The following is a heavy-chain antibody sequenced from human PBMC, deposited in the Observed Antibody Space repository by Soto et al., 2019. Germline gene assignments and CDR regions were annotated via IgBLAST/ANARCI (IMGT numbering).Heavy chain of an antibody. V-gene: IGHV3-33*01. CDR1: GFTFSSYG. Sequence: QVQLVESGGGVVQPGRSLRLSCAASGFTFSSYGMHWVRQAPGKGLEWVAVIWYDGSNKYYADSVKGRFTISRDNSKNNLYLQMNSLRAEDTAVYYCARDVVAYYYGMDFWGQGTTVTVSS. J-gene: IGHJ6*02. D-gene: IGHD2-15*01. CDR2: IWYDGSNK. CDR3: ARDVVAYYYGMDF.